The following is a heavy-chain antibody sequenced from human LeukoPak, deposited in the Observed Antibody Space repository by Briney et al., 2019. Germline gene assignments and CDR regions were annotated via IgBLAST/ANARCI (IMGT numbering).Heavy chain of an antibody. V-gene: IGHV4-34*01. Sequence: PSETLSLTCAVYGGSFSGYYWSWIRQPPGKGLEWIGEINHSGSTNYNPSLKSQVTISVDTSKNQFSLKLSSVTAADTAVYYCARGGQRWGNGYYFDYWGQGTLVTVSS. CDR1: GGSFSGYY. CDR3: ARGGQRWGNGYYFDY. D-gene: IGHD5-24*01. CDR2: INHSGST. J-gene: IGHJ4*02.